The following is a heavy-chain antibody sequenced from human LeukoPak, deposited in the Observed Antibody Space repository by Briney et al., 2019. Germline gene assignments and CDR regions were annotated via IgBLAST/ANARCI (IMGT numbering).Heavy chain of an antibody. V-gene: IGHV1-2*02. CDR1: GYTFTDYY. J-gene: IGHJ6*03. CDR2: INPNSGGT. CDR3: ARDELTRSFYNYYYMDV. D-gene: IGHD1-7*01. Sequence: GVSVKVSCKASGYTFTDYYMHWVRQAPGQGLEWMGWINPNSGGTNFAQKFQGRVTMTRDTSISTAYMELSRLRSDDTAVYYCARDELTRSFYNYYYMDVWGRGTTVTVSS.